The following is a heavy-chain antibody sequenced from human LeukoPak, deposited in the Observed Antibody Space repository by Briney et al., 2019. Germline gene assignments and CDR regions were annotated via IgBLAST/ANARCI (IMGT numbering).Heavy chain of an antibody. CDR3: AREIVGTIKSYFDY. D-gene: IGHD1-26*01. Sequence: GGSLRLSCVASGFTFNNFAMSWVRQAPGKGLEWVANIRQDGDLKHYVDSVRGRFTISRDNAENSLYLQMNSLRAEDTAIYYCAREIVGTIKSYFDYWGQGTLVTASS. V-gene: IGHV3-7*01. CDR2: IRQDGDLK. J-gene: IGHJ4*02. CDR1: GFTFNNFA.